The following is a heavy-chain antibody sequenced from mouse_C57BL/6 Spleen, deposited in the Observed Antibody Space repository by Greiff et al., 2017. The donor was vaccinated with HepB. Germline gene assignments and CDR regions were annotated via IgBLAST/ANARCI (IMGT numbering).Heavy chain of an antibody. CDR3: ARGGTTVVELYAMDY. V-gene: IGHV5-6*02. J-gene: IGHJ4*01. D-gene: IGHD1-1*01. CDR2: ISSGGSYT. CDR1: GFTFSSYG. Sequence: EVMLVESGGDLVKPGGSLKLSCAASGFTFSSYGMSWVRQTPDKRLEWVATISSGGSYTYYPDSVKGRFTISRDNAKNTLYLQMSSLKSEDTAMYYCARGGTTVVELYAMDYWGQGTSVTVSS.